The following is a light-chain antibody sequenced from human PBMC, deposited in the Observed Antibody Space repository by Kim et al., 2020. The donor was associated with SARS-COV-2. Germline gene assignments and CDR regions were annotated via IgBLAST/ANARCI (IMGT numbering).Light chain of an antibody. CDR1: QSIVVW. CDR3: QQYSNYPLT. V-gene: IGKV1-5*03. J-gene: IGKJ4*01. CDR2: KAS. Sequence: DIQMTQSPSTLSASVVDRVNITCRASQSIVVWLAWYQQKPGKAPKLVIYKASSLESGVPSRFSGSGSGTEFTLTISSLHPDDLGTYFCQQYSNYPLTFGGGTKVDIK.